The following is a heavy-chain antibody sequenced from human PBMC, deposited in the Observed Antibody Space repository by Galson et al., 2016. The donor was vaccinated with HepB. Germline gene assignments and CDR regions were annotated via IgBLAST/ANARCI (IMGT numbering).Heavy chain of an antibody. V-gene: IGHV5-51*01. CDR3: ARRGGATYGD. J-gene: IGHJ4*02. CDR1: GYTFSTDW. CDR2: IYPHDSDT. Sequence: QSGAEVKKPGESLKISCKGSGYTFSTDWIGWVRQLPGKGLEWMGVIYPHDSDTRYSPSFQGQVTISADKSVSTAYLHWSSLKASDTAMYFCARRGGATYGDWGQGTLVTVSS. D-gene: IGHD4/OR15-4a*01.